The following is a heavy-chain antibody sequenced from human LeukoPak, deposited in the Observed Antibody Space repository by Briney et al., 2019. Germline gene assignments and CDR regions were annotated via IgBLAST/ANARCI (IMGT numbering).Heavy chain of an antibody. CDR1: GLSLSTSGVG. Sequence: SGPTLVNPTQTLTLTCTLSGLSLSTSGVGVGWIRQPPGKALEWLALIYWNDEKRYSPSLKSRLTIPKDTSKIQVVLAMTNVDPVDTATYYCAHTQYYYDSGGVDDGFDIWGQGTMVTVSS. V-gene: IGHV2-5*01. J-gene: IGHJ3*02. D-gene: IGHD3-22*01. CDR2: IYWNDEK. CDR3: AHTQYYYDSGGVDDGFDI.